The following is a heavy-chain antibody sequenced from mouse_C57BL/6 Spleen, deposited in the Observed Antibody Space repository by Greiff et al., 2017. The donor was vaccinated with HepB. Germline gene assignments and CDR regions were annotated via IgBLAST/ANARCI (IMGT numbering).Heavy chain of an antibody. V-gene: IGHV14-2*01. CDR1: GFNIKDYY. D-gene: IGHD1-1*01. Sequence: VQLKESGAELVKPGASVKLSCTASGFNIKDYYMHWVKQRTEQDLEWIGRIDPEDGETKYAPKFQGKATITADTSSNTAYLQLSSLTSEDAAVYYCASNYGSSYYWCFDFWGTGTTVTVSA. CDR2: IDPEDGET. CDR3: ASNYGSSYYWCFDF. J-gene: IGHJ1*03.